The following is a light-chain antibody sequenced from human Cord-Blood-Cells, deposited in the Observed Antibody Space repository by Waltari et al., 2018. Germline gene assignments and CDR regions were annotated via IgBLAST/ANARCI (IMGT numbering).Light chain of an antibody. CDR3: CSYAGSSNVV. V-gene: IGLV2-23*01. Sequence: QSALTQPASVSGSPGQSITISCTGTSSDVGSYNLVSWYQQHPGKAPTLIIYEGSKRPSGISNRFSGSKAGNTASLRITGLQAGNESDYSCCSYAGSSNVVFGGGTKLTVL. J-gene: IGLJ2*01. CDR1: SSDVGSYNL. CDR2: EGS.